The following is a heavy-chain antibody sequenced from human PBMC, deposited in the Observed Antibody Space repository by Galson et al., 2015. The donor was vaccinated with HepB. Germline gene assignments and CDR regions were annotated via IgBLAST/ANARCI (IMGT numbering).Heavy chain of an antibody. CDR2: ISAYNGNT. V-gene: IGHV1-18*04. CDR3: ARLVLWFGELFHLAAFDI. Sequence: SVKVSCKASGYTFTSYGISWVRQAPGQGLEWMGWISAYNGNTNYAQKLQGRVTMTTDTSTSTAYMELRSLRSDDTAVYYCARLVLWFGELFHLAAFDIWGQGTMVTVSS. J-gene: IGHJ3*02. CDR1: GYTFTSYG. D-gene: IGHD3-10*01.